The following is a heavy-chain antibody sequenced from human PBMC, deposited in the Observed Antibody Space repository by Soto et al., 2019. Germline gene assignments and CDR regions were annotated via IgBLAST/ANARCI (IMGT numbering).Heavy chain of an antibody. CDR1: GGTFSSYT. V-gene: IGHV1-69*02. CDR2: IIPILGIA. D-gene: IGHD4-17*01. J-gene: IGHJ4*02. CDR3: ARNDGYYGGGPFDY. Sequence: QVQLVQSGAEVKKPGSSVKVSCKASGGTFSSYTISWVRQAPGQGLEWMGRIIPILGIANYAQKFQGRVTITADKSTSTAYMELSSLRSEDTAVYYCARNDGYYGGGPFDYWGQGTLVTVSS.